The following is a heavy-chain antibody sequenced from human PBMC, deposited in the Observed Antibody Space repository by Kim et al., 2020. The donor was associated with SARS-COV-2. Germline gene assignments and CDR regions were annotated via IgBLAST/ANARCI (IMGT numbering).Heavy chain of an antibody. J-gene: IGHJ6*03. Sequence: SYTLSLTFTFSGGSIIIFFYYFICILHHPLNFLYWICYIYYILSTYYNPSLNSRVTISLDTSNNHFSLKLSSVTAADTAVYYCARDSLVVPVHMDVWGKG. D-gene: IGHD2-2*01. CDR3: ARDSLVVPVHMDV. CDR1: GGSIIIFFYY. V-gene: IGHV4-31*03. CDR2: IYYILST.